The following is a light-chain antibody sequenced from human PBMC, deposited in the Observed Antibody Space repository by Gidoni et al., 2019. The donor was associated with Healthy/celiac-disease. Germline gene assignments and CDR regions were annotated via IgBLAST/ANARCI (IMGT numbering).Light chain of an antibody. J-gene: IGKJ5*01. CDR1: QSVSSY. CDR2: DAS. Sequence: EIVLTQSPATLSLSPGERATLSCRASQSVSSYLAWYQQKPGQAPRLLIYDASNRATGIPARFSGSGPGTDFTLTISSLEPEDFAVYYCQQRSNWPLITFXQXTRLEIK. V-gene: IGKV3-11*01. CDR3: QQRSNWPLIT.